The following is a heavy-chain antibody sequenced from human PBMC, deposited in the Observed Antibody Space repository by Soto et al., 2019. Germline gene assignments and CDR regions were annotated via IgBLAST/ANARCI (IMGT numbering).Heavy chain of an antibody. CDR3: AKEIGRDVVVAAAPLDY. Sequence: QVQLVESGGGVVQPGRSLRLSCAASGFTFSNYGMHWVRQAPGMGLEWVAVISYDGRNKYYADSVMGRFTISGDNCKNTLYLQMNSLRAEDTAVYFCAKEIGRDVVVAAAPLDYWGQGTLVTVSS. D-gene: IGHD2-15*01. CDR2: ISYDGRNK. CDR1: GFTFSNYG. J-gene: IGHJ4*02. V-gene: IGHV3-30*18.